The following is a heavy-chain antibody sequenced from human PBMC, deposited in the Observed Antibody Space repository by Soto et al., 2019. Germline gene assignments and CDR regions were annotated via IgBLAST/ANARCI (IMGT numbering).Heavy chain of an antibody. CDR3: AKNRRLVPYYYYGMDV. J-gene: IGHJ6*02. V-gene: IGHV3-23*01. D-gene: IGHD6-19*01. Sequence: GGSLRLSCAASGFTFSSYAMSWVRQAPGKGLEWVSAISGSGGSTYYADSVKGRFTISRDNSKNTLYLQMNSLRAEDTAVYYCAKNRRLVPYYYYGMDVWGQGTTVTVSS. CDR1: GFTFSSYA. CDR2: ISGSGGST.